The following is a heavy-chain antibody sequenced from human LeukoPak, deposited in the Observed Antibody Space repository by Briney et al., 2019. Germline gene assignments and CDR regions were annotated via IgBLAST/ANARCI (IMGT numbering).Heavy chain of an antibody. CDR1: GFTFSSYW. CDR2: INSDGSST. V-gene: IGHV3-74*01. CDR3: ARDQYDFWSGYYPYYYYGMDV. Sequence: GGSLRLSCAAPGFTFSSYWMHWVRQAPGKGLVWVSRINSDGSSTSYADSVRGRFTISRDNAKNTLYLQMNSLRAEDTAVYYCARDQYDFWSGYYPYYYYGMDVWGQGTTVTVSS. D-gene: IGHD3-3*01. J-gene: IGHJ6*02.